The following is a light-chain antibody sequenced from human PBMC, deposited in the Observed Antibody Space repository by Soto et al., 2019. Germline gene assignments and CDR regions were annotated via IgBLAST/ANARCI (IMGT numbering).Light chain of an antibody. J-gene: IGKJ2*01. CDR3: QQSYSIFMYT. CDR2: AAS. Sequence: DIQMTQSPSSLSASVGDRVTITCRASQSISSYLHWYQQKPGKAPKLLIYAASSLQSGVPSRFSGSGSGTDFTLTISSLQPEDFATYYCQQSYSIFMYTFGQGTKLEIK. V-gene: IGKV1-39*01. CDR1: QSISSY.